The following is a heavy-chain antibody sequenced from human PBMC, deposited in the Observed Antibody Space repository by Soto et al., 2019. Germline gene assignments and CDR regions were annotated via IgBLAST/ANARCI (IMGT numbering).Heavy chain of an antibody. CDR3: ARRIPFGYGMDV. J-gene: IGHJ6*02. V-gene: IGHV3-64*01. Sequence: EVQLVESGGGLVQPGGSLRLSCAASGFTFSSYAMHWVRQAPGKGLEYVSVITSNGGNTDYASSVKGRFTIPRDNSKNTLYLQMGSLRAEDMAVYYCARRIPFGYGMDVWGQGTTVTVSS. CDR2: ITSNGGNT. D-gene: IGHD2-21*01. CDR1: GFTFSSYA.